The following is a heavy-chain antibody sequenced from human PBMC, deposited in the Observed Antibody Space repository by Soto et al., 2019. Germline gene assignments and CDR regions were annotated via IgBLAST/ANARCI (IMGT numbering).Heavy chain of an antibody. V-gene: IGHV1-3*01. CDR2: INAGNGNT. D-gene: IGHD6-13*01. CDR1: GYRFTSYA. J-gene: IGHJ4*02. CDR3: ARDVAAADY. Sequence: GVSVKVSWKASGYRFTSYAMRWVRQAPGQRLEWMGWINAGNGNTKYSQKFQGRVTITRDTSASTAYMELSSLRSEDTAVYYCARDVAAADYWGQGTLVTVSP.